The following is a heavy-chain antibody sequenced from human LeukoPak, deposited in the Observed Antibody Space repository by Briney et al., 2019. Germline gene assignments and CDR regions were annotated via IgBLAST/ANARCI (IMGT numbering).Heavy chain of an antibody. CDR3: ARVRMEGFGELYHDY. J-gene: IGHJ4*02. CDR1: GFTFSSYA. Sequence: GRSLRLSCAASGFTFSSYAMHWVRQAPGKGLEWVAVISYDGSNKYYADSVKGRFTISRDNSKNTLYLQMNSLRAEDTAVYYCARVRMEGFGELYHDYWGQGTLVTVSS. CDR2: ISYDGSNK. D-gene: IGHD3-10*01. V-gene: IGHV3-30-3*01.